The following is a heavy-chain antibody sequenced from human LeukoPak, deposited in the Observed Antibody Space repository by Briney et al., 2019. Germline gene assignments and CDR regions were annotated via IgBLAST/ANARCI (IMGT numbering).Heavy chain of an antibody. D-gene: IGHD3-22*01. CDR3: ARALSSVV. V-gene: IGHV4-31*03. J-gene: IGHJ4*02. Sequence: SETLSLTCTVSGGSISSCGYYWSWIRQHPGMGLEWIVYIYYSGSTYCNPSLKSRVTISVDTSKNQFSLKLSSVTAADTAVYYCARALSSVVWGQGTLVTVSS. CDR2: IYYSGST. CDR1: GGSISSCGYY.